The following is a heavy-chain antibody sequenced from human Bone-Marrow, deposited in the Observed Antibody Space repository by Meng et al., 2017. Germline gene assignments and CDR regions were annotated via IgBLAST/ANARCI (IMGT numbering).Heavy chain of an antibody. Sequence: GSLRLSCTVSGGSISYYVWSWIRQPPGKGLEWIAYLSYSGSADYSPSLKSRVTISVDTSKNQFSLKLNSVTAADTAVYYCARHMISGTYPMDVWGQGTTVTVSS. V-gene: IGHV4-59*01. D-gene: IGHD1-26*01. J-gene: IGHJ6*02. CDR1: GGSISYYV. CDR3: ARHMISGTYPMDV. CDR2: LSYSGSA.